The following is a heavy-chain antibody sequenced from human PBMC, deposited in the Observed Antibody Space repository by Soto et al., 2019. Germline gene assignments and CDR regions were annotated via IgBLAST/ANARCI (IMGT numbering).Heavy chain of an antibody. D-gene: IGHD3-10*01. J-gene: IGHJ4*02. CDR1: GNTFTSYD. V-gene: IGHV1-8*01. CDR3: ARGRASGSYYLLDY. Sequence: QAQLVQSGAEVKKPGASVKVSCKASGNTFTSYDINWVRQATGHGLEWMGWINPNSGNIGYAQKFQGRVTMTRDTAIRTAYMEVSRLRSDDTAVYYCARGRASGSYYLLDYWGQGTLVTVSS. CDR2: INPNSGNI.